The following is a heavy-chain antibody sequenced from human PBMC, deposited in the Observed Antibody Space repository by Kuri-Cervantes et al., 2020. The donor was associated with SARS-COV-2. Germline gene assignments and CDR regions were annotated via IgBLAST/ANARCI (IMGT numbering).Heavy chain of an antibody. D-gene: IGHD3-9*01. Sequence: GSLRLSCAASGFTFSSYSMNWVRQPPGKGLEWIGEINHSGSTNYDLSLKSRLRLSVDTSKNQFSLKLTSVTAADTAKYYCARHYTFDRFHKWGQGTLVTVSS. V-gene: IGHV4-34*08. CDR2: INHSGST. CDR1: GFTFSSYS. J-gene: IGHJ4*02. CDR3: ARHYTFDRFHK.